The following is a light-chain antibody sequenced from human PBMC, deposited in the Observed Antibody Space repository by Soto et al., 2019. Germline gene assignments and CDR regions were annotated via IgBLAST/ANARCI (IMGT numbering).Light chain of an antibody. CDR3: QVWDSSSEHVV. J-gene: IGLJ2*01. CDR1: NIGSKS. Sequence: SYELTQPPSVSVAPGKTARITCGGNNIGSKSVHWYQQKPGQAPVLVIYYDSDRPSGIPERFSGSNSENTATLTISRVEAGDEADYYCQVWDSSSEHVVFGGGTKVTVL. V-gene: IGLV3-21*04. CDR2: YDS.